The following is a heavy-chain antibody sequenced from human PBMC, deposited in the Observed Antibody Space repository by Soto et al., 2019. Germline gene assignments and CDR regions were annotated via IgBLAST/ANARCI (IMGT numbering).Heavy chain of an antibody. CDR2: ISSSSSYT. Sequence: GGSLRLSCAASGFTFSDYYMSWIRQAPGKGLEWVSYISSSSSYTNYADSVKGRFTISRDNAKNSLYLQMNSLRAEDTAVYYCARDGPNDFWSGYSVFAFDPWGQGTLVTVSS. V-gene: IGHV3-11*06. D-gene: IGHD3-3*01. CDR3: ARDGPNDFWSGYSVFAFDP. CDR1: GFTFSDYY. J-gene: IGHJ5*02.